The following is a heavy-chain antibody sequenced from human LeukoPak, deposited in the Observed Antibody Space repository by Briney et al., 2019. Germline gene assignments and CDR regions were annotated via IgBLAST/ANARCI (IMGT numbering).Heavy chain of an antibody. D-gene: IGHD3-22*01. CDR1: GFTFSSYG. Sequence: GGSLRLSCAASGFTFSSYGMHWVRQAPGEGLEWLAVIWYDGSNKYYADSVKGLFTISRDNSKNTLYLQMNSLRAEDTAVYYCARASDYDSSGYEAGYWGQGTLVTVSS. CDR2: IWYDGSNK. V-gene: IGHV3-33*01. J-gene: IGHJ4*02. CDR3: ARASDYDSSGYEAGY.